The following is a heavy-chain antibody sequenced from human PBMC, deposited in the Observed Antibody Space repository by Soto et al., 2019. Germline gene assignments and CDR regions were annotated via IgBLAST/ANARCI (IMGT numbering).Heavy chain of an antibody. D-gene: IGHD6-6*01. Sequence: GPVDPSETLSLTCAVYGGSFSGYCWGWIRQPPGKGLEWIGEINHSGSTNYNPSLKSRVTISVDTSKNQFSLKLSSVTAADTAVYYCSRFAARPPFEYWGQGLVVTVSS. CDR1: GGSFSGYC. J-gene: IGHJ4*02. V-gene: IGHV4-34*01. CDR2: INHSGST. CDR3: SRFAARPPFEY.